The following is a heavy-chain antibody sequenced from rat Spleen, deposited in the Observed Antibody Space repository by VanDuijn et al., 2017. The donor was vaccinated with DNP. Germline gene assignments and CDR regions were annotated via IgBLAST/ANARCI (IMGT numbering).Heavy chain of an antibody. D-gene: IGHD1-11*01. J-gene: IGHJ2*01. V-gene: IGHV5S10*01. CDR3: AKAGGYSPWYFDY. CDR1: GFTFSDYA. CDR2: ISYDGSRT. Sequence: EVQLVESGGGLVQPGNSLKLSCAASGFTFSDYAMAWVRQSPKKGLEWVATISYDGSRTYYRDSVKGRFTISRDNGKSTLYLQMDSLRSEETATYYCAKAGGYSPWYFDYWGQGVMVTVSS.